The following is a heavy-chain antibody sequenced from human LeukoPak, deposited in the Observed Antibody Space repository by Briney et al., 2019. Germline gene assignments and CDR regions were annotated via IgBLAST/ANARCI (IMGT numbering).Heavy chain of an antibody. CDR2: ISAYNGNT. J-gene: IGHJ5*02. Sequence: GASVKVSCKASGYTFTSYGISWVRQAPGQGLEWMGWISAYNGNTNYAQKLQGRVTMTTDTSTSTAYMELRSLRSDDTAVYYCARDPLGYCSSTSCYGINNWFDPWGQGTLVTVSS. CDR3: ARDPLGYCSSTSCYGINNWFDP. V-gene: IGHV1-18*01. D-gene: IGHD2-2*01. CDR1: GYTFTSYG.